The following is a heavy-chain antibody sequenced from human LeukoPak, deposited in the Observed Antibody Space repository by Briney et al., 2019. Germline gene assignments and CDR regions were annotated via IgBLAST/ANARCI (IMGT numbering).Heavy chain of an antibody. V-gene: IGHV3-74*01. CDR2: INTDGSST. J-gene: IGHJ4*02. Sequence: GGSLRLSCAASRSTFSSYCMHWVRQAPGKGLVWVSRINTDGSSTSYADSVKGRFTISRENAKNTLYLQMNSLRAVDTAVYYCARAKGIFDPFDYWGQGTLVTVSS. CDR3: ARAKGIFDPFDY. CDR1: RSTFSSYC. D-gene: IGHD3-3*01.